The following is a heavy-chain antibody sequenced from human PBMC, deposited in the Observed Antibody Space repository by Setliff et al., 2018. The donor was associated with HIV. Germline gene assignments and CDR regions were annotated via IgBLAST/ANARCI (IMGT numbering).Heavy chain of an antibody. D-gene: IGHD4-17*01. CDR3: ARGGPRYGDYFYFDY. V-gene: IGHV1-18*01. J-gene: IGHJ4*02. CDR2: ISAYNGNT. CDR1: GYTFTSYG. Sequence: PSVKVSCKASGYTFTSYGISWVRQAPGQGLEWMGWISAYNGNTNYAQKLQGRVTMTTDTSTSTAYMELRSLRSDDTAVYYCARGGPRYGDYFYFDYWGQGTLVTVSS.